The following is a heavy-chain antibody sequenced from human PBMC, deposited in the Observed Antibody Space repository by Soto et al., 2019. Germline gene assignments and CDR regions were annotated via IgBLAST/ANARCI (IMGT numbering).Heavy chain of an antibody. Sequence: GASVKVSCKASGGTFSSYAISWVRQAPGQGLEWMGGIIPIFGTANYAQKFQGRVTITADESTSTAYMELSSLRSEDTAVYYCARAVSKGHVYYYYMDVWGKGTTVTVSS. J-gene: IGHJ6*03. V-gene: IGHV1-69*13. CDR3: ARAVSKGHVYYYYMDV. D-gene: IGHD2-2*01. CDR1: GGTFSSYA. CDR2: IIPIFGTA.